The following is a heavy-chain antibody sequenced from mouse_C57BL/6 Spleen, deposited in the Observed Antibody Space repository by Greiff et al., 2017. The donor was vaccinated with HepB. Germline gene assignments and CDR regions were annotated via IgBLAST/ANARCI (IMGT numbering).Heavy chain of an antibody. Sequence: QVQLKESGAELVRPGASVTLSCKASGYTFTDYEMHWVKQTPVHGLEWIGAIDPETGGTAYNQKFKGKAILTADKSSSTAYMELRSLTSEDSAVYYCTITGTGYFDYWGQGTTLTVSS. CDR2: IDPETGGT. V-gene: IGHV1-15*01. J-gene: IGHJ2*01. CDR1: GYTFTDYE. D-gene: IGHD4-1*01. CDR3: TITGTGYFDY.